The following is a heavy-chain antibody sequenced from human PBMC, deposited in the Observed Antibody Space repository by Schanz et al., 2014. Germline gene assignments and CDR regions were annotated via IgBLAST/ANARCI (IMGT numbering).Heavy chain of an antibody. J-gene: IGHJ4*02. CDR2: IYSDGST. Sequence: EVQLEESGGGLVKPGGSLKLSCAASRLNFNNAWMHWVRQAPGKGLECVSIIYSDGSTYYVDSVKGRFIISRDNSKNTVYLQMNSLRAEDTAVYYCARDPGGTKTHGLWGQGTLVTVSS. V-gene: IGHV3-66*01. CDR3: ARDPGGTKTHGL. D-gene: IGHD2-15*01. CDR1: RLNFNNAW.